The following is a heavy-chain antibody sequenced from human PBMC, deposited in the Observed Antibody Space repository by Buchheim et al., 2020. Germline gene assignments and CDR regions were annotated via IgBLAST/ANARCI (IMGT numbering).Heavy chain of an antibody. CDR3: ARRPRYYYGSGKLWFDP. D-gene: IGHD3-10*01. J-gene: IGHJ5*02. V-gene: IGHV4-34*01. CDR1: GGSFSGYY. Sequence: QVQLQQWGAGLLKPSETLSLTCAVYGGSFSGYYWSWIRQPPGKGLEWIGEINHSGSTNYNPSLKSRVTISVDTSKNQFSLKLSSVTAADTAVYYCARRPRYYYGSGKLWFDPWGQGTL. CDR2: INHSGST.